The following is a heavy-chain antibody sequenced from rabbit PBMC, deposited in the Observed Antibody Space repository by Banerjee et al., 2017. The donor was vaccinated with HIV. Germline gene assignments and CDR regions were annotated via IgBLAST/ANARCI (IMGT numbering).Heavy chain of an antibody. CDR3: ARGLVAGVLDL. CDR2: IYPTYGAT. CDR1: GFDFSSSYY. Sequence: QSLEESGGDLVKPEGSLTLTCKASGFDFSSSYYMCWVRQAPGKGLEWIGCIYPTYGATDYASWVNGRFTISLDNAQNTVFLQMTSLTAADTATYFCARGLVAGVLDLWGQGTLVTVS. V-gene: IGHV1S40*01. J-gene: IGHJ3*01. D-gene: IGHD3-3*01.